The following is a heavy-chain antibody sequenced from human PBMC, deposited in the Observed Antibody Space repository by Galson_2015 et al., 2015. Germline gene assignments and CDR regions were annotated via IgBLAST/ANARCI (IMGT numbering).Heavy chain of an antibody. D-gene: IGHD3-10*01. Sequence: CAISGDSVSSHSAAWNWIRQSPSRGLEWLGRTYFRSTWYHEYAVYVKSRIIINPDTSKNHFSLQLNSVTPEDTAIYYCTRDARGPRDVWGIGTTVPVSS. V-gene: IGHV6-1*01. CDR2: TYFRSTWYH. J-gene: IGHJ6*04. CDR1: GDSVSSHSAA. CDR3: TRDARGPRDV.